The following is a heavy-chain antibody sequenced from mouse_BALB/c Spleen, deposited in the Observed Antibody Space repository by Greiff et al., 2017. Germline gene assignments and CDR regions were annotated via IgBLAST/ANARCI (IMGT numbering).Heavy chain of an antibody. V-gene: IGHV1S135*01. CDR1: GYPFTGLQ. D-gene: IGHD1-1*01. CDR2: IDPYNGGT. CDR3: ARGDYYPYP. Sequence: VPPQQAGPELVKPGALVEVFRKAFGYPFTGLQKYWVKQSHGKSLEWIGYIDPYNGGTSYNQKFKGKATLTVDKSSSTAFMHLNSLTSEDSAVYYCARGDYYPYPWGQGTSVTVSS. J-gene: IGHJ4*01.